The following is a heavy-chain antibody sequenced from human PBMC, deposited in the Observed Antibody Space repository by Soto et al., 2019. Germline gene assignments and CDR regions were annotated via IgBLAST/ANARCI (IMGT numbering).Heavy chain of an antibody. CDR3: ARGRYGDY. V-gene: IGHV1-18*01. J-gene: IGHJ4*02. CDR1: GYAFTTYG. D-gene: IGHD1-1*01. Sequence: QVHLVQSGAEVKKPGASVKVSCKGSGYAFTTYGITWVRQAPGQGLEWMGWISAHKGNTNSAQKLQGRVTVTRDTSKSTAYMELRSLRSDDTAVYYCARGRYGDYWGQGALVTVSS. CDR2: ISAHKGNT.